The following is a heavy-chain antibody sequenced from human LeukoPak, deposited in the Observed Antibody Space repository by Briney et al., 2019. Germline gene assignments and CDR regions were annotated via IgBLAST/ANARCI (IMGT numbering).Heavy chain of an antibody. J-gene: IGHJ5*02. D-gene: IGHD2-2*01. CDR3: ATVPAAIPNIGGWFDP. CDR1: GGSITSGSYY. V-gene: IGHV4-39*07. Sequence: PSETLSLTCTVSGGSITSGSYYWAWIRQPPGKGLEWIGSIYSGGSTYYHPSLKSRVTISVDTSKNQFSLKLSSVTAADTAVYYCATVPAAIPNIGGWFDPWGQGTLVTVSS. CDR2: IYSGGST.